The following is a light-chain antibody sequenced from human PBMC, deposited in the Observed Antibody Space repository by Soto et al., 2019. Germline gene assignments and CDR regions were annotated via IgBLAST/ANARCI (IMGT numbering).Light chain of an antibody. V-gene: IGKV3-15*01. CDR3: QQYNNWPRT. CDR2: GAS. Sequence: IVMTQSPDTLSVSPGERATLSCRTSQRVNINLAWYQQKPGQAPRLLIYGASTRATGIPARFSGSGSGTEFTLTISSLQSEDFGVYYCQQYNNWPRTFGQGTKVDIK. J-gene: IGKJ1*01. CDR1: QRVNIN.